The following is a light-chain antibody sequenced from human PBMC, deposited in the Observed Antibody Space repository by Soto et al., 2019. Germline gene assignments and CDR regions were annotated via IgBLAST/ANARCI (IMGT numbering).Light chain of an antibody. CDR1: SSDVGAFNY. V-gene: IGLV2-14*01. Sequence: QSVLTQPASVSGSPGQSITISCTGTSSDVGAFNYVSWYLQYPGKAPKLMIYEVGNRPSGVSNRFSGSKSGNTASLTISGLQAADEADYYCCSYASGSIYVFGTGTKLTVL. CDR3: CSYASGSIYV. J-gene: IGLJ1*01. CDR2: EVG.